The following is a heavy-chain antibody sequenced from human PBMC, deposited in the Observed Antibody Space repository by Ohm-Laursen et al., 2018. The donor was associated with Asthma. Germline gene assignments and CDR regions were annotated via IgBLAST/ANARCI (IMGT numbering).Heavy chain of an antibody. D-gene: IGHD1-1*01. Sequence: SLRLSCAASGFTFSHYNMNWVRQAPGKGLEWVSSITDTSRYIKYADSVKGRFTISRDNAKNSLYLQMNSLRAQDTAVYYCAVRTTSAGFDVWGQGTTVTVSS. CDR2: ITDTSRYI. V-gene: IGHV3-21*01. CDR1: GFTFSHYN. CDR3: AVRTTSAGFDV. J-gene: IGHJ6*02.